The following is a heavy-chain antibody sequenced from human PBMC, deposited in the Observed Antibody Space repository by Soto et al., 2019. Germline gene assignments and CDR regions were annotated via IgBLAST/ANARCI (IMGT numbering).Heavy chain of an antibody. CDR2: IDPSDSYT. CDR1: GYSFTSYW. CDR3: ASSTGGDDVAYYYGMDV. J-gene: IGHJ6*02. D-gene: IGHD2-2*01. V-gene: IGHV5-10-1*01. Sequence: GESLKISFKGSGYSFTSYWISWVRQMPGKGLEWMGRIDPSDSYTNYSPSFQGHVTISADKSISTAYLQWSSLKASDTAMYYCASSTGGDDVAYYYGMDVWGQGTTVTVSS.